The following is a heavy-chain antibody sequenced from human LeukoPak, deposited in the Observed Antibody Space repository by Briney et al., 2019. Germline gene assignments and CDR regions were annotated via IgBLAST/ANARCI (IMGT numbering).Heavy chain of an antibody. D-gene: IGHD2-2*01. V-gene: IGHV3-53*01. J-gene: IGHJ5*02. CDR3: ASRYCSSTSCYLRRWGFDP. CDR1: GFTVSSNY. CDR2: IYSGGST. Sequence: GSLRLSCAASGFTVSSNYMSWVRQAPGKGLEWVSVIYSGGSTYYADSVKGRFTISRDNSKNTLYLQMNSLRAEDTAVYYCASRYCSSTSCYLRRWGFDPWGQGTLVTVSA.